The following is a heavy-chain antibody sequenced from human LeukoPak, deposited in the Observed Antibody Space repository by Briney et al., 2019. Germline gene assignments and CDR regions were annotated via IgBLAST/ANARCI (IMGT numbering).Heavy chain of an antibody. V-gene: IGHV3-23*01. J-gene: IGHJ4*02. CDR1: GFTFSSYG. CDR3: AKDGKRIAMIGVVRRGHYLDY. Sequence: GGTLRLSCAASGFTFSSYGMSWVRQAPGKGLEWVSAISGSGDYTYYADSVKGRFTISRDNSKNRLYLQMNSLRAEDTALYYCAKDGKRIAMIGVVRRGHYLDYWGQGTLVTVSS. D-gene: IGHD3-22*01. CDR2: ISGSGDYT.